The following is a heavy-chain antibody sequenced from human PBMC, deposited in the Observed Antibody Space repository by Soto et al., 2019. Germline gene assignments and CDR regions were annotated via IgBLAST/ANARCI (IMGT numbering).Heavy chain of an antibody. Sequence: PGGSLRLSCAASGFTFRSYSMHWVRQAPGKGLEWVTVISSDGSLTYYADSVQGRFAVSRDNSQNTLFLQMNSLTAEDTALYFCARSGGNRAPATRYFEYWGQGSLVTVSS. CDR2: ISSDGSLT. D-gene: IGHD3-16*01. V-gene: IGHV3-30*09. CDR3: ARSGGNRAPATRYFEY. J-gene: IGHJ4*02. CDR1: GFTFRSYS.